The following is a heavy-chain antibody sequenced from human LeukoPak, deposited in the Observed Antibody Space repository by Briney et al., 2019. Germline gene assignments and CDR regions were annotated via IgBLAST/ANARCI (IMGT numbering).Heavy chain of an antibody. CDR3: ARALAVAGTDFDY. V-gene: IGHV3-74*01. Sequence: GGSLRLSCAASGFTFSSYWMNWVRQAPGKGLVWVSRIASDGSSTTYADSVKGRFSISRDNAKNTLYLQMNSLRAEDTAVYYCARALAVAGTDFDYWGQGTLVTVSS. CDR1: GFTFSSYW. CDR2: IASDGSST. D-gene: IGHD6-19*01. J-gene: IGHJ4*02.